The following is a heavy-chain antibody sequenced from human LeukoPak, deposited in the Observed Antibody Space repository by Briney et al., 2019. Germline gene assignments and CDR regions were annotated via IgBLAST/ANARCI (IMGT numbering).Heavy chain of an antibody. D-gene: IGHD3-3*01. V-gene: IGHV1-2*02. CDR1: GYTFTGYY. Sequence: VKVSCKASGYTFTGYYMHWVRQAPGQGLEWMGWINPNSGGTNYTQKFQGRVTITRDTSSSTAYKELSRRRFDDTAVYYCARDHADYDFWSGYLHFDYWGQGTLVTVSS. CDR2: INPNSGGT. J-gene: IGHJ4*02. CDR3: ARDHADYDFWSGYLHFDY.